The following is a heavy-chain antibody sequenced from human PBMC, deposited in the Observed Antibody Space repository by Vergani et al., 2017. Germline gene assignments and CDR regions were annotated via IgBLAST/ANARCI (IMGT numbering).Heavy chain of an antibody. V-gene: IGHV1-2*02. D-gene: IGHD2-21*01. CDR2: IDTKSGDT. Sequence: QVQLVQSGSEVKKPGASMKVSCKASGYIFTDYYIHWVRQAPGQGPEWMGWIDTKSGDTSYAQQFQGRVTMTRVPSLRSAYMDLGRLTSDDSAVYYCVRRADGCRGAVCYSAPLYMDVWGEGTTVTVSS. CDR3: VRRADGCRGAVCYSAPLYMDV. CDR1: GYIFTDYY. J-gene: IGHJ6*03.